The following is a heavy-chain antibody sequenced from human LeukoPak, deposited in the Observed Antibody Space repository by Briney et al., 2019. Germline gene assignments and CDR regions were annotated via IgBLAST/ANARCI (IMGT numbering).Heavy chain of an antibody. J-gene: IGHJ4*02. V-gene: IGHV3-48*02. Sequence: PGGSLRLSCAASGFTFSNAWMSWVRQAPGKGLEWVSYISSSSSTIYYADSVKGRFTISRDNAKNSLYLQMNSLGDEDTAVYYCARDHYDILTGPAGFDYWGQGTLVTVSS. CDR3: ARDHYDILTGPAGFDY. CDR1: GFTFSNAW. D-gene: IGHD3-9*01. CDR2: ISSSSSTI.